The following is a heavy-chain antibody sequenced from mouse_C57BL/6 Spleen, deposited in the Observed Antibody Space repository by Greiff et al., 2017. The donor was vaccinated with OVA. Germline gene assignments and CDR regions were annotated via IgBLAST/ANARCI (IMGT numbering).Heavy chain of an antibody. D-gene: IGHD2-4*01. CDR3: ASYDYDEWDY. V-gene: IGHV5-4*01. CDR1: GFTFSSYA. J-gene: IGHJ4*01. Sequence: EVQGVESGGGLVKPGGSLKLSCAASGFTFSSYAMSWVRQTPEKRLEWVATISDGGSYTYYPDNVKGRFTISRDNAKNNLYLQMSHLKSEDTAMYYCASYDYDEWDYWGQGTSVTVSS. CDR2: ISDGGSYT.